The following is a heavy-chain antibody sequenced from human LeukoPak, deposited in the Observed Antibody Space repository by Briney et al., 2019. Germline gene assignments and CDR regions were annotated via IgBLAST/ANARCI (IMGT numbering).Heavy chain of an antibody. CDR3: ARGGDYDSSGLYNDAFDI. J-gene: IGHJ3*02. Sequence: SQTLSLTCTVSGASIRSGDYYWSWIRQPPGKGLEWIGYIYDSGSTYYNPSLKSRITISVDTSENRFSLKLSSVTATDTAVYYCARGGDYDSSGLYNDAFDIWGQGTMVTVSS. CDR2: IYDSGST. D-gene: IGHD3-22*01. V-gene: IGHV4-30-4*01. CDR1: GASIRSGDYY.